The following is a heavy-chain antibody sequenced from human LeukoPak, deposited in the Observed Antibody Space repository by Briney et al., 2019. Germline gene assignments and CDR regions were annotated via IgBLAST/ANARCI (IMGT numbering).Heavy chain of an antibody. Sequence: GASVKVSCKASGYTFTSYDINWVRQATGRGLEWMGWMNPNSGGTNYAQKFQGRVTMTRDTSISTAYMELSRLRSDDTAVYYCARVGPIAAAGMEFDYWGQGTLVTVSS. CDR1: GYTFTSYD. V-gene: IGHV1-2*02. CDR3: ARVGPIAAAGMEFDY. CDR2: MNPNSGGT. D-gene: IGHD6-13*01. J-gene: IGHJ4*02.